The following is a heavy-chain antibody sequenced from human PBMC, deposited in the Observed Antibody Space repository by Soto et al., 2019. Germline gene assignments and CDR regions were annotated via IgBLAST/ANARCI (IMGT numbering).Heavy chain of an antibody. CDR2: ISYDGSNK. V-gene: IGHV3-30*18. D-gene: IGHD2-2*02. J-gene: IGHJ6*02. CDR1: GFTFSSYC. CDR3: AKDRVVVVPAAIMNYYYGMDV. Sequence: GGSLRLSCAASGFTFSSYCMHWVRQAPGKGLEWVAVISYDGSNKYYADSVKGRFTISRDNSKNTLYLQMNSLRAEDTAVYYCAKDRVVVVPAAIMNYYYGMDVWGQGTTVTVSS.